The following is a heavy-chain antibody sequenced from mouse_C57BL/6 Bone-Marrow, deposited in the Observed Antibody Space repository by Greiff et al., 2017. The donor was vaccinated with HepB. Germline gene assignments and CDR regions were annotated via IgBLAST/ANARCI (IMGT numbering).Heavy chain of an antibody. CDR2: INPNNGGT. D-gene: IGHD2-5*01. J-gene: IGHJ4*01. CDR1: GYTFTDYY. V-gene: IGHV1-26*01. CDR3: AREGDYYSNYYAMDY. Sequence: EVQLQQSGPELVKPGASVKISCKASGYTFTDYYMNWVKQSHGKSLEWIGDINPNNGGTSYNQKFKDKATLTVDKSSSTAYMELRRLTSENSAVYYYAREGDYYSNYYAMDYWGQGTSVTVTS.